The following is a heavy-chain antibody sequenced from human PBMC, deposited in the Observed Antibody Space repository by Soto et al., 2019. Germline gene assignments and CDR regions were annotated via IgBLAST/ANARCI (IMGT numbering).Heavy chain of an antibody. Sequence: PSETLSLTCTVSGGSMSEYCWSWIRQSPGKGLGWIGYVYYLGSTGYNPSLKSRVTISVDTSKRQFSLKLSSVTVADTAVYYCARDGYDGSGSPYPAYWGPGAQVTVSS. J-gene: IGHJ4*02. CDR3: ARDGYDGSGSPYPAY. CDR1: GGSMSEYC. CDR2: VYYLGST. V-gene: IGHV4-59*01. D-gene: IGHD3-10*01.